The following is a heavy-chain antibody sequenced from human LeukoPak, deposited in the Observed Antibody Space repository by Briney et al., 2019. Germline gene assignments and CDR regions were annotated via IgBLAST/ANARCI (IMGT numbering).Heavy chain of an antibody. CDR1: GFTFSSYE. Sequence: GGSLRLSCAASGFTFSSYEMNWVRQAPGKGLEWVSYISSSGSTIYYADSVKGRFTISRDKAKNSLFLQMNSLRAEDTAVYHCARPYLWFGEVSEYMDVWGKGPTVTVSS. J-gene: IGHJ6*03. CDR3: ARPYLWFGEVSEYMDV. D-gene: IGHD3-10*01. V-gene: IGHV3-48*03. CDR2: ISSSGSTI.